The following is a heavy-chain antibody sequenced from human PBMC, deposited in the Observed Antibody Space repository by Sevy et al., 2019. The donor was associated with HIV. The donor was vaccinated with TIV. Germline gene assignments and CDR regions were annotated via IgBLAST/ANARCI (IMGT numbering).Heavy chain of an antibody. J-gene: IGHJ4*02. CDR2: IYYSGST. CDR3: ARRRASDY. CDR1: GGSISSYY. V-gene: IGHV4-59*01. Sequence: SETLSLTCTVSGGSISSYYWSWIRQPPGKGLEWIGYIYYSGSTNYNPSLESRVTISVDTSKNQFSLKLSSVTAADTTVYYCARRRASDYWGQGTLVTVSS.